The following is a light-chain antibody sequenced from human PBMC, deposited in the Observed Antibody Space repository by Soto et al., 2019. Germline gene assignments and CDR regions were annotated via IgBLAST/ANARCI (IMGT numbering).Light chain of an antibody. CDR3: QQRRNWPLT. Sequence: EIVLTQSPATLSLSPGERATLSCRASQSVSSYLAWYQQKPGQAPRLLIYDASNSATGIPARFSGSGSGTDFTLTISSLEPEDFAVYYCQQRRNWPLTFGGGTKVGIK. J-gene: IGKJ4*01. V-gene: IGKV3-11*01. CDR1: QSVSSY. CDR2: DAS.